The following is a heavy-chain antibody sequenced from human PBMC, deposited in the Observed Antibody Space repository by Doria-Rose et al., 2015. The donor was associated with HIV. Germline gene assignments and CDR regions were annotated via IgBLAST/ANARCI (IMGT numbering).Heavy chain of an antibody. D-gene: IGHD6-13*01. V-gene: IGHV2-26*01. CDR2: IFSDDKR. CDR1: GVSLSSPGMG. CDR3: ARIKSSRWYHKYYFDF. J-gene: IGHJ4*02. Sequence: QIALKESGPALVKPTETLTLTCTVSGVSLSSPGMGVSWIRQPPGKALEWLANIFSDDKRSYNTSLKSRLTISRGTSKSQVVLTMTDMDPVDTATYYCARIKSSRWYHKYYFDFWGQGTLVVVSA.